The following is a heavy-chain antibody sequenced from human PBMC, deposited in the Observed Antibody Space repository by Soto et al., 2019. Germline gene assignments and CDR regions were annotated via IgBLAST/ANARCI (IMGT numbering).Heavy chain of an antibody. CDR2: ITVGGAQK. J-gene: IGHJ4*02. CDR1: GFTFIDHD. CDR3: TRMPGGGWQRFFDY. V-gene: IGHV3-23*01. Sequence: EVKLLEAGGALVQPGGSLRLSCEASGFTFIDHDMSWVRQAPGKGLEWVSSITVGGAQKDYGQSVKGRFTISRDNSKDPLFLQMDSLQGEDTAIYFCTRMPGGGWQRFFDYWGQGTVVTVSS. D-gene: IGHD5-12*01.